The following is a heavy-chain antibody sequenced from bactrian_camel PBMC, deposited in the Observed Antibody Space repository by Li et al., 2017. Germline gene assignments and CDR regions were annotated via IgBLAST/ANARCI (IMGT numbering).Heavy chain of an antibody. CDR3: AAVPRGYGTWGTTEVNY. J-gene: IGHJ4*01. CDR1: GYYPNTSP. Sequence: HVQLVESGGGSVQAGGSLTLSCVLRGYYPNTSPCMGWFRQAPGKEREGVAAIDTDGRTSYADSVKGRFTISQDNAKNVVYLQMNSLKPEDTAMYYCAAVPRGYGTWGTTEVNYWGQGTQVTVS. CDR2: IDTDGRT. D-gene: IGHD5*01. V-gene: IGHV3S53*01.